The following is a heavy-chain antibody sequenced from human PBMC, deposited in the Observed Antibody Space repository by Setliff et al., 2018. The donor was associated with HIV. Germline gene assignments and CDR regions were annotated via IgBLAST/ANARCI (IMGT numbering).Heavy chain of an antibody. CDR2: ISAYNGNT. CDR3: ARGRRSRTWYFDAFEM. J-gene: IGHJ3*02. V-gene: IGHV1-18*01. CDR1: GYTFSSFG. Sequence: ASVKVSCKASGYTFSSFGISWVRQAPGQGLEWMGWISAYNGNTKSAQKLQARVTMTTDTSTSTAYMELRSLRSDDTAVYYCARGRRSRTWYFDAFEMWGQGTMVTVSS. D-gene: IGHD6-13*01.